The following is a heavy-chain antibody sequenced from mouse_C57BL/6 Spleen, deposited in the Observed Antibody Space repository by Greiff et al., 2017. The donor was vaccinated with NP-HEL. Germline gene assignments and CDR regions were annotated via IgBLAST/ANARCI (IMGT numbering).Heavy chain of an antibody. J-gene: IGHJ4*01. CDR1: GFTFSSYA. V-gene: IGHV5-4*01. D-gene: IGHD3-2*02. CDR3: ARDRLSNYAMDY. CDR2: ISDGGSYT. Sequence: EVQVVESGGGLVKPGGSLKLSCAASGFTFSSYAMSWVRQTPEKRLEWVATISDGGSYTYYPDNVKGRFTISRDNAKNNLYLQMSHLKSEDTAMYYCARDRLSNYAMDYWGQGTSVTVSS.